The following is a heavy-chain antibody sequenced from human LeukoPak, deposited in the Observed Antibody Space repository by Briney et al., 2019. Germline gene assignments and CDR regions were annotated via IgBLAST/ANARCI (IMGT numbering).Heavy chain of an antibody. D-gene: IGHD2-15*01. CDR3: AKVSRYCSGGSCYYHPFDY. CDR1: GFTFSSYA. V-gene: IGHV3-30*04. CDR2: ISYDGSNK. J-gene: IGHJ4*02. Sequence: QTGGSLRLSCAASGFTFSSYAMHWVRQAPGKGLEWVAVISYDGSNKYYADSVKGRFTISRDNSKNTLYLQMNSLRAEDTAVYYCAKVSRYCSGGSCYYHPFDYWGQGTLVTVSS.